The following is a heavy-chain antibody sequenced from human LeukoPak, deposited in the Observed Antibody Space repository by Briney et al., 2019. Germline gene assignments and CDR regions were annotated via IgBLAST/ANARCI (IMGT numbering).Heavy chain of an antibody. J-gene: IGHJ4*02. CDR3: ARSRYGSGSYPAFFDY. D-gene: IGHD3-10*01. Sequence: SETLSLTCTVSGGSISSSSYYWGWIRQPPGKGLEWIGTIYYSGSTYYNPSLKSRVTISLDMSKNQFSLKLTSVTAADTAVYYCARSRYGSGSYPAFFDYWGQGTLVTVSS. CDR2: IYYSGST. V-gene: IGHV4-39*07. CDR1: GGSISSSSYY.